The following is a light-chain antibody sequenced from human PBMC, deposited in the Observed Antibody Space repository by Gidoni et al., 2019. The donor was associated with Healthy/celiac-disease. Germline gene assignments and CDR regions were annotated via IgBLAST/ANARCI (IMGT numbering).Light chain of an antibody. J-gene: IGKJ1*01. CDR2: AAS. V-gene: IGKV1-39*01. CDR1: QSITSY. CDR3: QQSYSTPRWT. Sequence: DIQMTQSPSSLSASVGDRVTITCRASQSITSYLNWYQQKPGKAPKLLTYAASSLQSGVPSRFSGSGSGTDFTLTISSRQPEDFATYYCQQSYSTPRWTFGQGTKVEIK.